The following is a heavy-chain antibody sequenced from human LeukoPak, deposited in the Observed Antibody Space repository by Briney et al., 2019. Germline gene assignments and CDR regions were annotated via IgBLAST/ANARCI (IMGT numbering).Heavy chain of an antibody. D-gene: IGHD5-18*01. Sequence: HPGGSLRLTCAASGFTFSSYWMTWVRQAPGKGLEWVANIKYGGSEKYYADSVKGRFTISRDNAKNSLYLQMNSLRAEDTAVYFCARAEGYSYAFYIVYWGQGTLVTVSS. J-gene: IGHJ4*02. CDR3: ARAEGYSYAFYIVY. V-gene: IGHV3-7*04. CDR1: GFTFSSYW. CDR2: IKYGGSEK.